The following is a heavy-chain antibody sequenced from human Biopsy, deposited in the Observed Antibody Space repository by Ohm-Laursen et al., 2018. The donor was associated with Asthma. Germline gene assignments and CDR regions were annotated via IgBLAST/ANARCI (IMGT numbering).Heavy chain of an antibody. J-gene: IGHJ6*02. CDR3: ARGPELDV. V-gene: IGHV4-34*01. Sequence: SETLSLTCGAYPGSFSGFFWTWIRQSPGKGLEWIGETNERGVTNNNPSLKSRVIISIDTYWNRVSLKLTSVTAADTAVYYCARGPELDVWGQGTTVTVSS. CDR2: TNERGVT. CDR1: PGSFSGFF.